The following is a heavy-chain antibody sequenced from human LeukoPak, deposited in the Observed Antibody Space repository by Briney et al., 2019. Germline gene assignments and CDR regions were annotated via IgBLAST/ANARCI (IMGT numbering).Heavy chain of an antibody. Sequence: GGSLRLSCAASGFTFSSYAMSWVRQAPGKGLEWVSAISGSGGSTYYADSVKGRFTISRDNSKNTLYLQMNSLRAEDTAVYYCARVMGYCSGGSCYCFDYWGQGTLVTVSS. CDR2: ISGSGGST. D-gene: IGHD2-15*01. CDR1: GFTFSSYA. CDR3: ARVMGYCSGGSCYCFDY. J-gene: IGHJ4*02. V-gene: IGHV3-23*01.